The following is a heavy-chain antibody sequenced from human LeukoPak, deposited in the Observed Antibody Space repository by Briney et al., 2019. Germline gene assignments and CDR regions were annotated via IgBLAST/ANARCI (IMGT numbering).Heavy chain of an antibody. CDR1: GYTFTTCA. CDR2: IHADSGNT. J-gene: IGHJ3*02. CDR3: TIGLAGDWDAFDI. D-gene: IGHD6-19*01. Sequence: ASVKLSCKTSGYTFTTCAVHWVRQAPGQRLEWMGWIHADSGNTKYSQKLQGRVAIARDTSASTIYMELTSLRIEDTAVYFCTIGLAGDWDAFDIWGLGTMVTVSS. V-gene: IGHV1-3*01.